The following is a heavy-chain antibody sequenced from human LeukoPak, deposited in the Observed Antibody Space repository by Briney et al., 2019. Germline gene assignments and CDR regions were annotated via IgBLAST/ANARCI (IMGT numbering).Heavy chain of an antibody. V-gene: IGHV4-59*01. CDR2: IYYSGST. D-gene: IGHD3-10*01. CDR1: GGSISSYY. J-gene: IGHJ4*02. Sequence: SETLSLTCTVSGGSISSYYWIWIRQPPGKGLEWIGYIYYSGSTNYNPSLKSRVTISVDTSKNQFSLKLSSVTAADTAVYYCARGQYGSGSYYADYWGQGTLVTVSS. CDR3: ARGQYGSGSYYADY.